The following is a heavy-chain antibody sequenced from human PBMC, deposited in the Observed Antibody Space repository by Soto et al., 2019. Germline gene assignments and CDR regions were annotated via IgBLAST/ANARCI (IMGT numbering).Heavy chain of an antibody. V-gene: IGHV1-69*13. CDR3: ARVEGPDRDDAFDI. Sequence: SVKGSCKASGGTFSSYAISWVGQAPGQGLECMGGIIPIFGTANYAQKFQGRVTITADESTSTAYMELSSLRSEDTAVYYCARVEGPDRDDAFDIWGQGTMVTVSS. J-gene: IGHJ3*02. CDR2: IIPIFGTA. CDR1: GGTFSSYA.